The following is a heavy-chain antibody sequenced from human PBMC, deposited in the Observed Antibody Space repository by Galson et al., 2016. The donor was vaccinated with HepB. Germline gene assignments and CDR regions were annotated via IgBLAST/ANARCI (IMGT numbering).Heavy chain of an antibody. J-gene: IGHJ6*02. CDR3: ARWGYNYGMDV. V-gene: IGHV3-7*03. CDR2: IKEDGTPG. CDR1: GFTCSNYF. D-gene: IGHD3-16*01. Sequence: SLRLSCAASGFTCSNYFMDWVRQAPAKGLEWVANIKEDGTPGGYVESVRGRFTISRDDTENTLYLQMNSLRPEDTALYYCARWGYNYGMDVWGQGTTVTVSS.